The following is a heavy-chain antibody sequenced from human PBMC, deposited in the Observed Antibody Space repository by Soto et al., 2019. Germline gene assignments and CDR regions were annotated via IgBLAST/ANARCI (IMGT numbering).Heavy chain of an antibody. V-gene: IGHV1-69*02. J-gene: IGHJ4*02. CDR2: IIPILGIA. D-gene: IGHD3-10*01. CDR3: ARLSDYDGLFSAY. Sequence: KGIEWMGRIIPILGIANYAQKFQGRVTITADKSTSTAYMELSSLRSEDTVVYYGARLSDYDGLFSAYWGKGTPVIV.